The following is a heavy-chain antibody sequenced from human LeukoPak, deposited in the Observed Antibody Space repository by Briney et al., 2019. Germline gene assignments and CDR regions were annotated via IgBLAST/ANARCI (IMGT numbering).Heavy chain of an antibody. CDR2: IYSGGST. CDR1: GFTVSSNY. CDR3: ARSRSASTSGWYDYFDY. J-gene: IGHJ4*02. D-gene: IGHD6-19*01. Sequence: GGSLRLSCAASGFTVSSNYMSWVRQAPGKGLEWVSVIYSGGSTYYADSVKGRFTISRDNSKNTLYLQMNSLRAEDTAVYYCARSRSASTSGWYDYFDYWGRGTLVTVSS. V-gene: IGHV3-53*01.